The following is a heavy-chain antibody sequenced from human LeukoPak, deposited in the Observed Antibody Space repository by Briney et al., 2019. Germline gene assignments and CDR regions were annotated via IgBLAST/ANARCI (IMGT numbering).Heavy chain of an antibody. V-gene: IGHV4-59*08. J-gene: IGHJ4*02. Sequence: PSETLSLTCTVSGGSISSYYWSWIRQPPGKGLEWIGYIYYSGSTNYNPSLKSRVTISVDTSKNQFSLKLSSVTAADTAVYYCARHSLDYYDSSGTFDYWGQGTLVTVSS. CDR1: GGSISSYY. CDR2: IYYSGST. D-gene: IGHD3-22*01. CDR3: ARHSLDYYDSSGTFDY.